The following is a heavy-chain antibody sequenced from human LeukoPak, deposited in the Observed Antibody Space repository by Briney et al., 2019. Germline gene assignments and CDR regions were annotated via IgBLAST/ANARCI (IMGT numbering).Heavy chain of an antibody. V-gene: IGHV3-21*01. CDR2: ISSSSSYI. J-gene: IGHJ4*02. Sequence: KPGGSLRLSCAASGFTFSSYSMNWVRQAPGKGLEWVSSISSSSSYIYYADSVKGRFTISRDNAKNSLYLQMNSLRAEDTAVYYCARDLGVRGALYYFDYWGQGTLVTVSS. CDR1: GFTFSSYS. D-gene: IGHD3-10*01. CDR3: ARDLGVRGALYYFDY.